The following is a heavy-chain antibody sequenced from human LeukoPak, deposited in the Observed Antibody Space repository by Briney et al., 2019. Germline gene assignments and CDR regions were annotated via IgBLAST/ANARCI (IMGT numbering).Heavy chain of an antibody. CDR2: ISSSSSYI. Sequence: GGSLRLSCAASGFIFSSYSMNWVRQAPGKGLEWVSSISSSSSYIYYADSVKGRFTISRDNAKNSLYLQMNSLRAEDTAVYYCAREGYSSGWYSDYWGQGTLVTVSS. J-gene: IGHJ4*02. CDR3: AREGYSSGWYSDY. V-gene: IGHV3-21*01. D-gene: IGHD6-19*01. CDR1: GFIFSSYS.